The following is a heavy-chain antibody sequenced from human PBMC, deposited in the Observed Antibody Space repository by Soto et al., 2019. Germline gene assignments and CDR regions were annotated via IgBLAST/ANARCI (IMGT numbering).Heavy chain of an antibody. CDR2: IWYDGSNK. J-gene: IGHJ4*02. V-gene: IGHV3-33*01. CDR1: GFTFSSYG. D-gene: IGHD3-22*01. Sequence: PGGSLRLSCAASGFTFSSYGMHWVRQAPGKGLEWVAVIWYDGSNKYYADSVKGRFTISRDNSKNTLYLQMNGLRAEDTAVYYCAREDAPYYYDSSGYYFYDYWGQGTLVTVSS. CDR3: AREDAPYYYDSSGYYFYDY.